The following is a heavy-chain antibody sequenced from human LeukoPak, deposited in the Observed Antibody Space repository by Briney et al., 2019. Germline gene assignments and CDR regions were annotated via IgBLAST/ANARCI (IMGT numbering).Heavy chain of an antibody. CDR1: GGSFSGYY. CDR2: INHSGST. V-gene: IGHV4-34*01. D-gene: IGHD5-24*01. Sequence: SETLSLTCAVYGGSFSGYYWSWIRQPPGKGLEWIGEINHSGSTNYNPSLKSRVTISVDTSKSQFSLKLSSVTAADTAVYYCARDCRDGYNLGFQDYYGMDVWGQGTTVTVSS. CDR3: ARDCRDGYNLGFQDYYGMDV. J-gene: IGHJ6*02.